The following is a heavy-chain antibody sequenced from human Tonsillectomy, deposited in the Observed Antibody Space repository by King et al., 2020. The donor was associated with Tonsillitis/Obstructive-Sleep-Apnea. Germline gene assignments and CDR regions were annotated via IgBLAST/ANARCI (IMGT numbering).Heavy chain of an antibody. CDR3: VRDRGYCTSTSCQTSFDF. J-gene: IGHJ2*01. CDR1: GFTFSSYA. V-gene: IGHV3-48*03. D-gene: IGHD2-2*01. Sequence: QLVQSGGDLVQPGGSLRLSCAASGFTFSSYAMNWVRQAPGKGLEWVSYISGSGSTIYYADSVKGRITISRDNATNSLYLHMNSLGAEDTAVYSCVRDRGYCTSTSCQTSFDFWGRGTLVTVSS. CDR2: ISGSGSTI.